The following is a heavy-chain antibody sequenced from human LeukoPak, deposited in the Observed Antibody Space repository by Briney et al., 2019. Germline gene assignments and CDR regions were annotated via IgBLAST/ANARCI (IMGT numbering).Heavy chain of an antibody. J-gene: IGHJ4*02. CDR3: ARLNGGN. CDR2: INYSGST. Sequence: SETLSLTCTVSGGSLSTYYLSWIRQPPRKGLDWIGYINYSGSTNYNPSLKSRVSISVDRHNNEFSLRQSYVTDAHTAVYYCARLNGGNWGQGTLVTVSS. V-gene: IGHV4-59*08. CDR1: GGSLSTYY. D-gene: IGHD3-16*01.